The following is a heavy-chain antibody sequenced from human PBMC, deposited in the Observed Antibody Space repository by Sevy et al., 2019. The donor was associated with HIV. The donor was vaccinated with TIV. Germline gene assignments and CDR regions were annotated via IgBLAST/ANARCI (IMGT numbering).Heavy chain of an antibody. V-gene: IGHV1-24*01. D-gene: IGHD3-22*01. CDR1: GYTLTEFS. Sequence: ASVKVSCKVSGYTLTEFSIHWVRQTPGKGLEWMGTFDPEDGERIYAQKFQGRVTMTEDTSTDTAYLGLSSLRSEDTAVYYCSTTKDYYESSGSPFDFWGQGTLVTVS. J-gene: IGHJ4*02. CDR3: STTKDYYESSGSPFDF. CDR2: FDPEDGER.